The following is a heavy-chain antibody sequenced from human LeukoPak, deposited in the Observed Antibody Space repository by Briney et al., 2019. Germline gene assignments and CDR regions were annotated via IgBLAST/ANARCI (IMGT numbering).Heavy chain of an antibody. CDR2: IYYSGST. J-gene: IGHJ3*02. CDR3: ATPYSGGYHGLDI. V-gene: IGHV4-39*01. Sequence: SETLSLTXTVSGGSISSSTYYWGWIRQPPGKGLQWIGSIYYSGSTYYNPSLKSRVTISVDTSKNQFSLKLNSVTAADTAVHYCATPYSGGYHGLDIWGQGTMVTVSS. CDR1: GGSISSSTYY. D-gene: IGHD1-26*01.